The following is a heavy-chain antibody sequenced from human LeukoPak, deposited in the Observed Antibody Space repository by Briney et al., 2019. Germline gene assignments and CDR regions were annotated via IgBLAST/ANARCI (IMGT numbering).Heavy chain of an antibody. CDR3: AKDVVSGVPAAIEGDYFDY. Sequence: GGSLRLSCAASGFTFSSYAMSWVRQAPGKGLEWVSAISCSGGSTYYADSVKGRFTISRDNSKNTLYLQMNSLRAEDTAVYYCAKDVVSGVPAAIEGDYFDYWGQGTLVTVSS. CDR2: ISCSGGST. V-gene: IGHV3-23*01. D-gene: IGHD2-2*02. J-gene: IGHJ4*02. CDR1: GFTFSSYA.